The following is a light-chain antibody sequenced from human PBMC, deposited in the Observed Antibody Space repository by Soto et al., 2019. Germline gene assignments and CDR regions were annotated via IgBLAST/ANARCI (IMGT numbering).Light chain of an antibody. CDR2: DVS. V-gene: IGLV2-14*03. J-gene: IGLJ3*02. CDR3: SSYTSSGTVL. Sequence: QSALTQPASVSGSPGQSITISCTGTTSDIGDSKYVSWYQQHPGKAPKLMIYDVSNRPSGVSNRFSGSKSGNTASLTISGLQAEDDADYYCSSYTSSGTVLFGGGTKLTVL. CDR1: TSDIGDSKY.